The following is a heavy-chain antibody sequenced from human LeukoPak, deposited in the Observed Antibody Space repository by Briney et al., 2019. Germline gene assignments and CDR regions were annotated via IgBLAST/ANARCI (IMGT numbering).Heavy chain of an antibody. CDR1: GYTFTSYG. CDR3: ARSHTIAVAGTFDY. CDR2: ISAYNGNT. J-gene: IGHJ4*02. V-gene: IGHV1-18*01. D-gene: IGHD6-19*01. Sequence: ASVTVSCKASGYTFTSYGISWVRQAPGQGLEWMGWISAYNGNTNYAQKLQGRVTMTTDTSTSTAYMELRSLRPDDTAVYYCARSHTIAVAGTFDYWGQGTLVTVSS.